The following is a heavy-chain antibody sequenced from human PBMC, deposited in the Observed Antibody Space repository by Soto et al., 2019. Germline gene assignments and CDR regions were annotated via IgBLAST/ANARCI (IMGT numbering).Heavy chain of an antibody. Sequence: SVKVSCKASGGTFSSYAISWVRQAPGQGLEWMGGIIPIFGTANYAQKFQGRVTITADESTSTAYMELSSLRSEDTAVYYCARGVKIYYDSSGYNPWGQGTLVTVSS. V-gene: IGHV1-69*13. CDR1: GGTFSSYA. D-gene: IGHD3-22*01. CDR3: ARGVKIYYDSSGYNP. CDR2: IIPIFGTA. J-gene: IGHJ5*02.